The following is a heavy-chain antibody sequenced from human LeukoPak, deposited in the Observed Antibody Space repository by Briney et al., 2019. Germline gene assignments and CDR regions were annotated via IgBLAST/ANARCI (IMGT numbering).Heavy chain of an antibody. CDR1: VFTFRSYY. CDR3: ARDLYYYGSGNYVPGFPGY. V-gene: IGHV3-7*01. D-gene: IGHD3-10*01. J-gene: IGHJ4*02. CDR2: IKQEESER. Sequence: GVSLRLPCARSVFTFRSYYVIGVPRAPGKGGEGVANIKQEESERYYVDSVKGRFTISRDDAKNSLYLKMNSLRAEDTAVYYCARDLYYYGSGNYVPGFPGYWGQGTLVTVSS.